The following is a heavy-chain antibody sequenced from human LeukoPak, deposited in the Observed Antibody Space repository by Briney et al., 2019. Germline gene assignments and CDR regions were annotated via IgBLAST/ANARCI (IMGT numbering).Heavy chain of an antibody. D-gene: IGHD2-2*01. Sequence: SETLSLTCAVSGGSISGYYWNWIRQPPGKGLEWIGYIYYGGSTNYNPSLKSRVTISVDTSKNQFSLKLSSVTAADTAVYYCARVESTRAIDYWGQGTLVTVSS. J-gene: IGHJ4*02. V-gene: IGHV4-59*01. CDR3: ARVESTRAIDY. CDR2: IYYGGST. CDR1: GGSISGYY.